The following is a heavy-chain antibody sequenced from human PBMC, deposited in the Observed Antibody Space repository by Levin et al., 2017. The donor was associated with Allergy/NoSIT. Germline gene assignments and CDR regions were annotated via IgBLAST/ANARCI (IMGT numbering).Heavy chain of an antibody. Sequence: GESLKISCAASGFTFSSYGMHWVRQAPGKGLEWVAVISYDGSNKYYADSVKGRFTISRDNSKNTLYLQMNSLRAEDTAVYYCAKDRSRRYSSGWYKSGVLDYWGQGTLVTVSS. V-gene: IGHV3-30*18. CDR3: AKDRSRRYSSGWYKSGVLDY. D-gene: IGHD6-19*01. CDR2: ISYDGSNK. J-gene: IGHJ4*02. CDR1: GFTFSSYG.